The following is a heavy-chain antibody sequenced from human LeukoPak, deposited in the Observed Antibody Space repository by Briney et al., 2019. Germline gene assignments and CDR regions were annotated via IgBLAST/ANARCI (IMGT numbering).Heavy chain of an antibody. CDR1: GYTFISCA. CDR3: ARGPHSIRTRYFDD. CDR2: ISAYNGNT. Sequence: GASVKVSCKASGYTFISCAISWVRQAPGQGLEWMGWISAYNGNTNYAQKLHGRVTMTTDTSTSTAYMELRSLRSDDTAVYYCARGPHSIRTRYFDDWGQGTLVTVSP. D-gene: IGHD3/OR15-3a*01. V-gene: IGHV1-18*01. J-gene: IGHJ4*02.